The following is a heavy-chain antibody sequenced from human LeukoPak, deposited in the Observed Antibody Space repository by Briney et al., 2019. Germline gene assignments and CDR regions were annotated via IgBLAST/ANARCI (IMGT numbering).Heavy chain of an antibody. D-gene: IGHD5-24*01. CDR3: ASLYPPATRFTY. J-gene: IGHJ4*02. V-gene: IGHV4-38-2*02. CDR1: GYSISSGYY. CDR2: IYHSGRT. Sequence: SETLSLTCTVSGYSISSGYYWGWIRQPPGKGLEWIGSIYHSGRTFYNPSLKSRVTISVDTSKNQFSLKLTSVTAADTAVYYCASLYPPATRFTYWAKEPLVTVSS.